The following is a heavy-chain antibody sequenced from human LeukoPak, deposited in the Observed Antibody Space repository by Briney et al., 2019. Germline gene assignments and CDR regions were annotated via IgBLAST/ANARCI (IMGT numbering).Heavy chain of an antibody. D-gene: IGHD3-10*01. CDR2: ISGSGGST. CDR3: AKEGVFDGSGSLYGVDY. Sequence: GGSLRLSCAASGFTFSSYAMSWVRQAPGKGLEWVSAISGSGGSTYYADSVKGRFTISRDNSKNTLYLQMNSLRAEDTAVYYCAKEGVFDGSGSLYGVDYWGQGTLVTVSS. J-gene: IGHJ4*02. CDR1: GFTFSSYA. V-gene: IGHV3-23*01.